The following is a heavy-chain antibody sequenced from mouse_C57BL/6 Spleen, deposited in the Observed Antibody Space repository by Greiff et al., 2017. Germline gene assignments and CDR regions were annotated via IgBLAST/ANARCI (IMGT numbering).Heavy chain of an antibody. V-gene: IGHV1-80*01. J-gene: IGHJ2*01. CDR3: ARSYDYDLDY. D-gene: IGHD2-4*01. CDR1: GYAFTSYW. CDR2: ILPGDGGT. Sequence: VQLVESGAELVKPGASVKISCKASGYAFTSYWMNWVKQRPGKGLEWIGQILPGDGGTNYNGKFKGKATLTADKSSSTAYMQLSSLTSEDSAVYYCARSYDYDLDYWGKGTTLTVSS.